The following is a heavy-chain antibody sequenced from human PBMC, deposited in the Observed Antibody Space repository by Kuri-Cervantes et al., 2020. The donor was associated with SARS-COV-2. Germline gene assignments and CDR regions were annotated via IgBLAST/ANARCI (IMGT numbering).Heavy chain of an antibody. CDR3: ANQAAATYFDY. D-gene: IGHD2-15*01. J-gene: IGHJ4*02. Sequence: GESLKISCAASGFTFSSYAMSWVRQAPGKGLEWVSAISGSGGSTYYADSVKGRFTISRDNSKNTLYLQMNSLRAGDTAVYYCANQAAATYFDYWGQGTLVTVSS. V-gene: IGHV3-23*01. CDR2: ISGSGGST. CDR1: GFTFSSYA.